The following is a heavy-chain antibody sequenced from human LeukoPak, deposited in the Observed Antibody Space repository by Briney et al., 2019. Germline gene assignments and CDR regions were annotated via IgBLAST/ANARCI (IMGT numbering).Heavy chain of an antibody. D-gene: IGHD3-22*01. CDR1: GYSFSSYW. Sequence: GEPLKISCKGSGYSFSSYWISWVRQMPGKGLAWMGSIDPSDSYTNCSPSFQGHVTISTDKSISTAYLQWSSLRASDTAMYYCARNRYYYDFSGYYVDYWGQGTLVTVSS. CDR2: IDPSDSYT. J-gene: IGHJ4*02. CDR3: ARNRYYYDFSGYYVDY. V-gene: IGHV5-10-1*01.